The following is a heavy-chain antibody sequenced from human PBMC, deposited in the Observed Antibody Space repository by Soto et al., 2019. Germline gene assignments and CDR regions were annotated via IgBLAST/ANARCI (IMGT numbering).Heavy chain of an antibody. Sequence: EVQLLESGGGLVRPGGSLRLSCAASGFTFSSYAMSWVRQTPGKGLEWVSGITASGDTTYYADSVKGRFTISRDNAKNTLYLRMNSLRAEDTAVYYGEKVRHLRDCTSTSWLGAFDSWGQGTMVTVS. CDR3: EKVRHLRDCTSTSWLGAFDS. CDR2: ITASGDTT. J-gene: IGHJ3*02. V-gene: IGHV3-23*01. D-gene: IGHD2-2*01. CDR1: GFTFSSYA.